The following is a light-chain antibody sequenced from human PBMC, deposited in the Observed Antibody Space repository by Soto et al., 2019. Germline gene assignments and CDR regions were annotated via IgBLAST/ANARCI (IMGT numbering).Light chain of an antibody. CDR1: QSVSSSY. CDR2: GAS. CDR3: QQYGSSRTWT. Sequence: EIVLTQSPGTLSLSPGERATLSCRASQSVSSSYLAWYQQKPGQAPRLLIYGASSRATGIPDRFSGSGSGTNLTLPISRLEPEDFAVYYCQQYGSSRTWTFGPGTKVEIK. J-gene: IGKJ1*01. V-gene: IGKV3-20*01.